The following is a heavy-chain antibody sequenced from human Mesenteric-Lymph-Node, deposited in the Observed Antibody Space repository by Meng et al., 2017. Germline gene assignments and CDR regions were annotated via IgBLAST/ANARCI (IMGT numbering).Heavy chain of an antibody. Sequence: LKLQESGPGLVKPSEALSLTCSVSGGSISTSGYYWGWIRQPPGKGLEWIGSIGHSGFTYYTPSLKSRVTVSIDTSRNQFSLWLTSVTAADTAVYYCVRSSGWVKTGFDPWGQGTLVTVSS. D-gene: IGHD6-19*01. J-gene: IGHJ5*02. CDR3: VRSSGWVKTGFDP. CDR1: GGSISTSGYY. V-gene: IGHV4-39*01. CDR2: IGHSGFT.